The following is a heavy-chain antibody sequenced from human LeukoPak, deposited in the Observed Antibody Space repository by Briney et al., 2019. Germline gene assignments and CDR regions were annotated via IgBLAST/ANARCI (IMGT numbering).Heavy chain of an antibody. V-gene: IGHV4-31*03. CDR2: IYYSGST. D-gene: IGHD6-6*01. CDR3: AREKGRYSSSTLFDY. J-gene: IGHJ4*02. Sequence: SETLSLTCTVSGGSISSGGYYWSWIRQHPGKGLEWIGYIYYSGSTYYNPSLKSRVTISVDTSKDQFSLKLSSVTAADTAVYYCAREKGRYSSSTLFDYWGQGTLVTVSS. CDR1: GGSISSGGYY.